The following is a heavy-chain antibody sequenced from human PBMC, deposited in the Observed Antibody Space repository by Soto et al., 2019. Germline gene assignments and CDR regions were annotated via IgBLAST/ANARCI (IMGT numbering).Heavy chain of an antibody. CDR3: ARDQGITTFGVYSMYYYGMDV. Sequence: ASVKVSCKASGYTFTSYYMHWVRQAPGQGLEWMGWINANSGGTNYAQKFQGWVTMTRNTSISTANMELSRLRSENTAVYYCARDQGITTFGVYSMYYYGMDVWGPGTTVTVSS. CDR1: GYTFTSYY. V-gene: IGHV1-2*04. D-gene: IGHD3-3*01. J-gene: IGHJ6*02. CDR2: INANSGGT.